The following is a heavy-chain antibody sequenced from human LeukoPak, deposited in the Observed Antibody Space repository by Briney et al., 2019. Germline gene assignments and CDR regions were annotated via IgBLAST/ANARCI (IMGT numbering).Heavy chain of an antibody. V-gene: IGHV3-48*01. D-gene: IGHD4-17*01. CDR2: ITGSGTDI. Sequence: GGSLRLSCAASGFTFSSYSMNWVRQAPGKGPEWISWITGSGTDIIYADSVKGRFTISRDNAKNSLYLQMNSLRAEDTAMYYCARDQDYGFTYWGQRTLVTVSS. CDR3: ARDQDYGFTY. CDR1: GFTFSSYS. J-gene: IGHJ4*02.